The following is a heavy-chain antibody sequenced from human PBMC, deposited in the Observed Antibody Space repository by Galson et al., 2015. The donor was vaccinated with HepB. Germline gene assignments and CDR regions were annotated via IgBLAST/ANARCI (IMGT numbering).Heavy chain of an antibody. Sequence: ETLSLTCTVSGGSISSSSYYWGWIRQPPGKGLEWIGSIYYSGSTYYNPSLKSRVTISVDTSKNQFSLKLSSVTAADTAVYYCARSALLCQRSLYCRHGDVNNWFDPWGQGTLVTVSS. V-gene: IGHV4-39*01. J-gene: IGHJ5*02. D-gene: IGHD2-15*01. CDR1: GGSISSSSYY. CDR3: ARSALLCQRSLYCRHGDVNNWFDP. CDR2: IYYSGST.